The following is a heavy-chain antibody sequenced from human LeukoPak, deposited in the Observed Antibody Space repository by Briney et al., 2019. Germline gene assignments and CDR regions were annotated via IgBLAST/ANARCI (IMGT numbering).Heavy chain of an antibody. D-gene: IGHD2-21*02. CDR1: GGSFSGYY. CDR2: INHSGST. CDR3: AKYTVTAIPPAYDAFDI. Sequence: PSETLSLTCAVYGGSFSGYYWSWIRQPPGKGLEWIGEINHSGSTNYNPSLKSRVTISVDTSKNQFSLKLSSVTAADTAVYYCAKYTVTAIPPAYDAFDIWGQGTMVTVSS. J-gene: IGHJ3*02. V-gene: IGHV4-34*01.